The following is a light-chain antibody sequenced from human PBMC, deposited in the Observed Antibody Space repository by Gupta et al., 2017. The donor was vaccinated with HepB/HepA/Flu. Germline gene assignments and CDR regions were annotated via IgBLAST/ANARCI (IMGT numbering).Light chain of an antibody. Sequence: SSELTQDPAVSVALGQTVRITCQGDSLRRYYATWYQQKPGQAPILVIYGKNNRPSGIPDRFSGSSSGNTASLTITGAQAEEEADYYCNSRDRSGDNVEFGGGTKLTVL. J-gene: IGLJ2*01. CDR1: SLRRYY. V-gene: IGLV3-19*01. CDR3: NSRDRSGDNVE. CDR2: GKN.